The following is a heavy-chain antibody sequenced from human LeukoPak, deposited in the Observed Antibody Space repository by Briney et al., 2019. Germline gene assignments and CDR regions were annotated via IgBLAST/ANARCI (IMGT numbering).Heavy chain of an antibody. Sequence: PSEALSLTCTVSGGSISSYYWSWIRQPAGKGLEWIRRIYTSGSTNYNPSLKSRVTMSVDTSKNQFSLKLSSVTAADTAVYYCARDFHPENWFDPWGQGTLVTVSS. V-gene: IGHV4-4*07. CDR2: IYTSGST. CDR3: ARDFHPENWFDP. CDR1: GGSISSYY. D-gene: IGHD1-14*01. J-gene: IGHJ5*02.